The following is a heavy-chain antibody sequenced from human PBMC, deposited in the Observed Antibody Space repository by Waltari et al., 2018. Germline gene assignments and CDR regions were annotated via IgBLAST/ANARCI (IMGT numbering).Heavy chain of an antibody. CDR3: AKDSYGYGGPYYYYGMDV. Sequence: EVQLVESGGGLVQPGGSLRLSCAASGFTFSSYWMSWVRQAPGKGLEWVANIKQDGSEKYYVDSVKGRFTISRDNAKNSLYLQMNSLRAEETAVYYCAKDSYGYGGPYYYYGMDVWGQGTTVTVSS. CDR2: IKQDGSEK. V-gene: IGHV3-7*01. CDR1: GFTFSSYW. D-gene: IGHD5-18*01. J-gene: IGHJ6*02.